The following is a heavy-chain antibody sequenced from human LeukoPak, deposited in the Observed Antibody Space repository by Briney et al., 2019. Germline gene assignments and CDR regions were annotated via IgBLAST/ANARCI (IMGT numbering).Heavy chain of an antibody. CDR3: ARSRTVTTAHN. CDR2: INPSGGST. Sequence: ASVKVSCKASGYTFTSYYMHWVRQAPGQGLEWMGIINPSGGSTSYAQKFQGRVTMTRDMSTSTVYMELSSLRSEDTAVYYCARSRTVTTAHNWGQGTLVTVSS. CDR1: GYTFTSYY. J-gene: IGHJ4*02. D-gene: IGHD4-17*01. V-gene: IGHV1-46*01.